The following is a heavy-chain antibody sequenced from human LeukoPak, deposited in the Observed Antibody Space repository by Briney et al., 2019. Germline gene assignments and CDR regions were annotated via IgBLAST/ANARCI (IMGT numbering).Heavy chain of an antibody. J-gene: IGHJ4*02. CDR1: GFTFSSYA. CDR2: INSDGSAT. D-gene: IGHD3-22*01. V-gene: IGHV3-74*01. CDR3: GSLTVVAKDH. Sequence: PGGSLRLSCAASGFTFSSYAMSWVRQAPGKGLVYVAQINSDGSATAYADSVKGRFTISRDNAKNTLYLEMISLRAEDTAVYYCGSLTVVAKDHWGQGTLVTVSS.